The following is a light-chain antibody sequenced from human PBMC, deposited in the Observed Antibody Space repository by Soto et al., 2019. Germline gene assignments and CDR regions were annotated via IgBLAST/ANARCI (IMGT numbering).Light chain of an antibody. CDR2: DAS. CDR3: QQYGSAPQT. CDR1: QSVSSSY. V-gene: IGKV3-20*01. Sequence: EIVLTQSPGTLSLSPGERATLSCRASQSVSSSYLAWYQQKPGQAPRLLIYDASSRSTGIPDRFSCSGSGTDFTLTISRLEPEDFAVYYCQQYGSAPQTFGQGTKVDIK. J-gene: IGKJ1*01.